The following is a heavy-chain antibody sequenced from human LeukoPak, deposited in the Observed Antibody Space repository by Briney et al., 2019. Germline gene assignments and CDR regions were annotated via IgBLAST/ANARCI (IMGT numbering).Heavy chain of an antibody. J-gene: IGHJ4*02. D-gene: IGHD3-9*01. CDR1: GFTFDDYA. Sequence: PGGSLRLSCAASGFTFDDYAMHWVRQAPGKGLEWVSGISWNSGSIGYADSVKGRFTISRDNAKNSLYLQMNSLRAEDTALYYCAKDISYDTLTGYFTRWGQGTLVTVSS. CDR3: AKDISYDTLTGYFTR. V-gene: IGHV3-9*01. CDR2: ISWNSGSI.